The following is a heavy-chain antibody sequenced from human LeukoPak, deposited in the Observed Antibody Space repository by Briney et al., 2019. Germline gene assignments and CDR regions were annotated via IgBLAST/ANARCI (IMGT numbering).Heavy chain of an antibody. CDR3: ARVYSGSYSGAFDI. D-gene: IGHD1-26*01. Sequence: GVSLRLSCAASGFTFDDYGMSWVRQAPGKGLEWVSDIAWHGGSTVYADSVKGRFTISRDNAKNSLYLQMNSLRAEDTALYYCARVYSGSYSGAFDIWGQGTMVTLS. J-gene: IGHJ3*02. CDR1: GFTFDDYG. CDR2: IAWHGGST. V-gene: IGHV3-20*04.